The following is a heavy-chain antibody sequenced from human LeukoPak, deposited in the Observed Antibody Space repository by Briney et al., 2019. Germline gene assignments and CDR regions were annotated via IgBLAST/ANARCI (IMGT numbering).Heavy chain of an antibody. J-gene: IGHJ4*02. D-gene: IGHD1-26*01. V-gene: IGHV3-23*01. CDR1: AFIFSGHW. Sequence: GGSLRLSCEGSAFIFSGHWMNWVRQAPGKGLEWVSAISGSGGSTYYADSVKGRFTISRDNSKNTLYLQMNSLRAEDTAVYYCAKDAPAIVGATYWGQGTLVTVSS. CDR2: ISGSGGST. CDR3: AKDAPAIVGATY.